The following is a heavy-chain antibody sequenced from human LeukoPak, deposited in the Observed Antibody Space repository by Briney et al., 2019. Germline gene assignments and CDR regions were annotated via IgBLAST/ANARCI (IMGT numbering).Heavy chain of an antibody. CDR1: GYTFTNYW. Sequence: GESLKIPCKGSGYTFTNYWIGWVRQMPGKGLEWMGIILPGDSDTRYSPSFKGQVTMSVDRSISTAYLQWSSLKASDNAMYYCARQYYETLTGPNWFDAWGQGTLVTVSS. CDR3: ARQYYETLTGPNWFDA. D-gene: IGHD3-9*01. CDR2: ILPGDSDT. J-gene: IGHJ5*02. V-gene: IGHV5-51*01.